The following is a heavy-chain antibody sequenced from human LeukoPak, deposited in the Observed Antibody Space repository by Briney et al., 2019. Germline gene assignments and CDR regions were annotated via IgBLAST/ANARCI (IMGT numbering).Heavy chain of an antibody. D-gene: IGHD2-2*01. J-gene: IGHJ6*02. Sequence: SETLSLTCAVYGGSFSGYYWSWIRQPPGKGLEWIGKINHSGSTNYNPSLKSRVTISVDTSKNQFSLRLSSVTAADTAVYYCAREVVVVPAAMLDGYYYGMDVWGQGTTVTVSS. CDR3: AREVVVVPAAMLDGYYYGMDV. V-gene: IGHV4-34*01. CDR2: INHSGST. CDR1: GGSFSGYY.